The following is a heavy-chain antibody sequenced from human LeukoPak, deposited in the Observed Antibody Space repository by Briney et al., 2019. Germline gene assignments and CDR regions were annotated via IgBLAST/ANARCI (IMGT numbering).Heavy chain of an antibody. D-gene: IGHD4-17*01. CDR3: ARVYGDLPPYYYYGMDV. CDR2: ISSSSTI. Sequence: GGSLRLSCAASGFTFSSYSMNWVRQAPGKGLEWVSYISSSSTIYYADSVKGRFTISRDNAKNSLYLQMDSLRDEDAAVYYCARVYGDLPPYYYYGMDVWGQGTTVTVSS. CDR1: GFTFSSYS. V-gene: IGHV3-48*02. J-gene: IGHJ6*02.